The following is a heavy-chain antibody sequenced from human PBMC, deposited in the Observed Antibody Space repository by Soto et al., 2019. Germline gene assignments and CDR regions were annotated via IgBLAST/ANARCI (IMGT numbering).Heavy chain of an antibody. CDR3: ARDAESSGWYNWFDP. D-gene: IGHD6-19*01. CDR1: GFTFSDYY. J-gene: IGHJ5*02. Sequence: QVQLVESGGGLVKPGVSLRLSCADSGFTFSDYYMRWLRQDPGKGLEWVSYISSSGRTIYYADSVQGRFTISRNNAKNSQYLQMNRLRAEDKAVYYYARDAESSGWYNWFDPWGQGNLDTVSS. V-gene: IGHV3-11*01. CDR2: ISSSGRTI.